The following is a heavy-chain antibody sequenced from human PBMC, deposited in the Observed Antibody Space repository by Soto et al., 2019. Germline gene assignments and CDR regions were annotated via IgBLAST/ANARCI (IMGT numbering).Heavy chain of an antibody. J-gene: IGHJ6*02. CDR3: ARDRARRFGNFFDYGMDV. CDR1: GFTFSSYG. CDR2: ISYDGVNE. V-gene: IGHV3-30*03. D-gene: IGHD3-10*01. Sequence: GGSLRFSCAASGFTFSSYGMHWVRQAPGKGLEWVAVISYDGVNEYYADSVKGRFTISRDNSKNTLYLQMNSLRGEDTAVYSCARDRARRFGNFFDYGMDVWGQGTTVTVSS.